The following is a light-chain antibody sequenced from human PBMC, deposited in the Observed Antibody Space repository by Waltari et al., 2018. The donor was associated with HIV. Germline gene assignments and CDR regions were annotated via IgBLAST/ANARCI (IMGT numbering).Light chain of an antibody. J-gene: IGLJ1*01. V-gene: IGLV2-23*01. CDR1: SSDVGSYNL. Sequence: QSALTQPASVSGSPGQSITISCTGPSSDVGSYNLVSWYQQYPGKVPKLMIYEGNKPPSGVSNLISCSKSGNTAALTISGLQAEDEADYYCCSYAGSSTPFVFGTATKVTVL. CDR3: CSYAGSSTPFV. CDR2: EGN.